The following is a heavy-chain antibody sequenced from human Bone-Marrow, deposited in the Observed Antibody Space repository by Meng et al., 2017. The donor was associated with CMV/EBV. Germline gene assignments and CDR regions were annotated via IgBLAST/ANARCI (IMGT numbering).Heavy chain of an antibody. D-gene: IGHD7-27*01. V-gene: IGHV3-23*01. CDR3: ARVWVYYYGMDV. CDR1: GFTFSSYA. J-gene: IGHJ6*02. Sequence: GGSLRLSCAASGFTFSSYAMSWVRQAPGKGLEWVSAISGSGGSTYYADSVKGRFTISRDNSKNTLYLQMNSLRAEDTAVYYCARVWVYYYGMDVWGQGTTVTVSS. CDR2: ISGSGGST.